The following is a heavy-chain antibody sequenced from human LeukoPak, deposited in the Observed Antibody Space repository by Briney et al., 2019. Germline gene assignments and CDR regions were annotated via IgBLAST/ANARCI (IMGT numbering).Heavy chain of an antibody. D-gene: IGHD1-1*01. J-gene: IGHJ4*02. CDR2: ISGGGAGT. V-gene: IGHV3-23*01. Sequence: GGSLRLSCAASGLIFSFYAMSWVRQAPGKGLEWVSSISGGGAGTYYADSVRGRFTISRDNSKNTLYLQMNSLRAEDTALYYCAKDFVRYNIQFDYWGQGALVTVSS. CDR1: GLIFSFYA. CDR3: AKDFVRYNIQFDY.